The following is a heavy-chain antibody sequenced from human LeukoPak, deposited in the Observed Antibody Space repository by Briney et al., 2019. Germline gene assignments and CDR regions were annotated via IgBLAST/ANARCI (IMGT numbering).Heavy chain of an antibody. CDR2: IDQDGSEK. V-gene: IGHV3-7*04. CDR3: ARDRYCSSASCRYYGMGV. D-gene: IGHD2-2*01. CDR1: RFTFSSYW. Sequence: GGSLRLSCAVSRFTFSSYWMSWVRQAPGKGLEWVANIDQDGSEKNYVGSVRGRFTISRDNAENSLYLQMHSLRAEDTAVYYCARDRYCSSASCRYYGMGVWGQGTTVTVSS. J-gene: IGHJ6*02.